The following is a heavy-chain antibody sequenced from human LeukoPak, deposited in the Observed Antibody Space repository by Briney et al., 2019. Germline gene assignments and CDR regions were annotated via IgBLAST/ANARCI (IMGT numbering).Heavy chain of an antibody. Sequence: SVKVSCKASGYTFTSYGISWVRQAPGQGLEWMGGIIPIFGTANYAQKFQGRVTITTDESTSTAYMELSSLRSEDTAVYYCARGYYDFWSGVYYYYYYMDVWGKGTTVTVSS. CDR1: GYTFTSYG. V-gene: IGHV1-69*05. J-gene: IGHJ6*03. CDR3: ARGYYDFWSGVYYYYYYMDV. CDR2: IIPIFGTA. D-gene: IGHD3-3*01.